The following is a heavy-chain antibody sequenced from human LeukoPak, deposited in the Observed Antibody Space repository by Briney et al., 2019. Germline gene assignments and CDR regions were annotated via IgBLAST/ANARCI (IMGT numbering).Heavy chain of an antibody. D-gene: IGHD3/OR15-3a*01. V-gene: IGHV3-7*01. CDR3: ARRTGYYDYYYYYYYMDV. CDR2: IKQDGSEK. J-gene: IGHJ6*03. Sequence: PGGSLRLSCAASGFTLSSYWMSWVRQAPGKGLEWVANIKQDGSEKYYVDSVKGRFTISRDNAKNSLYLQMNSLRAEDTAVYYCARRTGYYDYYYYYYYMDVWGKGTTVTVSS. CDR1: GFTLSSYW.